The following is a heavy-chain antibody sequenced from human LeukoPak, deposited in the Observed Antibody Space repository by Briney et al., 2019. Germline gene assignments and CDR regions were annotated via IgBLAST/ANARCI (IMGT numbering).Heavy chain of an antibody. CDR1: GFTFSSYA. V-gene: IGHV3-23*01. CDR2: ISGSGGST. Sequence: PGGSLRLSCAASGFTFSSYAMSWVRQAPGKGLEWVSAISGSGGSTYYADSVKGRFTTSRDNSKNTLYLQMNTLRAEDTAVYYCAKSRRFLEWSFSDHWGQGTLVTVSS. CDR3: AKSRRFLEWSFSDH. J-gene: IGHJ4*02. D-gene: IGHD3-3*01.